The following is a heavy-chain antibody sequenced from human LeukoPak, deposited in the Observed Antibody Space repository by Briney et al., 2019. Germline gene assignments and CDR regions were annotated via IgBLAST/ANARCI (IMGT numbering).Heavy chain of an antibody. CDR1: GFTSSSYS. Sequence: GGSLRLSCAASGFTSSSYSMNWVRQAPGKGLEWVSSISSSSSYIYYADSVKGRFTISRDNAKNSLYLQMNSLRAEDTAVYYCARDLPTYYDFWSGYYTNYYGMDVWGQGTTVTVSS. V-gene: IGHV3-21*01. J-gene: IGHJ6*02. CDR2: ISSSSSYI. D-gene: IGHD3-3*01. CDR3: ARDLPTYYDFWSGYYTNYYGMDV.